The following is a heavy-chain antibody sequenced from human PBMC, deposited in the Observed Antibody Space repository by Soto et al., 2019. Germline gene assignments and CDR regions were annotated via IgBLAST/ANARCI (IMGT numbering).Heavy chain of an antibody. V-gene: IGHV1-3*01. CDR2: INAGNGNT. CDR1: GYTFTSYA. CDR3: ARVLGVAKGDY. Sequence: ASVKVSCKASGYTFTSYAIHWVRQAPGQRLEWMGWINAGNGNTKYSQKFQGRVTITRDTSASTAYMELSSLRSQDTAVYYCARVLGVAKGDYWGEGTLVTVSS. J-gene: IGHJ4*02. D-gene: IGHD3-3*01.